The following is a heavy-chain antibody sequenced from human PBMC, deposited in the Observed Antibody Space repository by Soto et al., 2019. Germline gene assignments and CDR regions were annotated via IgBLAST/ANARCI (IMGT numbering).Heavy chain of an antibody. CDR1: GGSFSGYY. CDR2: INHSGST. Sequence: SETLSLTYAVYGGSFSGYYWSWIRQPPGKGLEWIGEINHSGSTNYNPSLKSRVTISVDTSKNQFSLKLNSVTAADTAVYYCARDLWGYCGTDCYPMDVSGQGTTVTVSS. D-gene: IGHD2-21*02. J-gene: IGHJ6*02. CDR3: ARDLWGYCGTDCYPMDV. V-gene: IGHV4-34*01.